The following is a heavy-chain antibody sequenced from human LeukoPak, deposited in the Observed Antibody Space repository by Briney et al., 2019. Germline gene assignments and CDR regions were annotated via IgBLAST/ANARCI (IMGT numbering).Heavy chain of an antibody. CDR1: GFTFSSYA. D-gene: IGHD2-21*02. CDR2: ISYDGSNK. Sequence: GGSLRLSCAASGFTFSSYAMHWVRQAPGKGLEWVAVISYDGSNKYYADSVKGRFTISRDNSKNTLYLQMNSLRAEDTAEYYCARDGSKAYCGGDCYSYYFDYWGQGTLVTVSS. V-gene: IGHV3-30-3*01. J-gene: IGHJ4*02. CDR3: ARDGSKAYCGGDCYSYYFDY.